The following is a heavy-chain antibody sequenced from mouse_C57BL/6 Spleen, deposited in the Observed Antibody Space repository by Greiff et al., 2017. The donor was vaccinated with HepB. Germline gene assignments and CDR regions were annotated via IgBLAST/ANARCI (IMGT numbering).Heavy chain of an antibody. Sequence: QVHVKQPGAELVKPGASVKLSCKASGYTFTSYWMQWVKQRPGQGLEWIGEIDPSDSYTNYNQKFKGKATLTVDTSSSTAYMQLSSLTSEDSAVYYCARSYYSNFQFAYWGQGTLVTVSA. D-gene: IGHD2-5*01. CDR2: IDPSDSYT. CDR1: GYTFTSYW. CDR3: ARSYYSNFQFAY. J-gene: IGHJ3*01. V-gene: IGHV1-50*01.